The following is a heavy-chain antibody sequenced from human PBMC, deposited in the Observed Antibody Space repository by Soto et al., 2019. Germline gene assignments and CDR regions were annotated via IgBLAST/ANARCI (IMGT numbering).Heavy chain of an antibody. CDR3: AHRVLRTVFGLVTTTAISFDF. J-gene: IGHJ4*02. D-gene: IGHD3-3*01. V-gene: IGHV2-5*02. Sequence: QITLNESGPTVVRPTETLTLTCRFSGFSLTTSGVGVGWVRQSPGKAPEWLALIYWDDDKRYSESLKSRLTITKDTSKNQVVLTVANLDPTDTATYYCAHRVLRTVFGLVTTTAISFDFWGQGPPVAVSS. CDR1: GFSLTTSGVG. CDR2: IYWDDDK.